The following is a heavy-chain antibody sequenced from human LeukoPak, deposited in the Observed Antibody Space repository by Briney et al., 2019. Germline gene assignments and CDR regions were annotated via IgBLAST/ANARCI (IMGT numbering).Heavy chain of an antibody. Sequence: KSSETLSLTCTVSGGSVSSYYWSWIRQPPGRGLEWIGYIYTSGSTNYNPSLKSRVTISVDTSKNQFSLKLSSVIAADTAVYYCARRHQLGPGYYYYMDVWGKGTTVTVSS. V-gene: IGHV4-4*09. CDR3: ARRHQLGPGYYYYMDV. D-gene: IGHD2-2*01. CDR2: IYTSGST. J-gene: IGHJ6*03. CDR1: GGSVSSYY.